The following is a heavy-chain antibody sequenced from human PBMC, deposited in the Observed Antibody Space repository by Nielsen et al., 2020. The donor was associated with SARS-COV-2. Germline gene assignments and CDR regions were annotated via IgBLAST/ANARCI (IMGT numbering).Heavy chain of an antibody. CDR3: ARASYEARNPKWFDP. Sequence: LSLSCTVSGGSISSGDFYWSWIRQHPGKGLEWIGYIYYSGSTYYNPSLKSRLTMSVDTSKNLFSLKLSSVTAADTAVYYCARASYEARNPKWFDPWGQGTQVTVSS. V-gene: IGHV4-31*03. CDR2: IYYSGST. D-gene: IGHD3-3*01. CDR1: GGSISSGDFY. J-gene: IGHJ5*02.